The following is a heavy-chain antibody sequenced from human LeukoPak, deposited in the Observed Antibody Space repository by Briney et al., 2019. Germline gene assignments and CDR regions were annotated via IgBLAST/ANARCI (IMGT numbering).Heavy chain of an antibody. Sequence: SETLSLTCTVSGGSNSSSSYYWGWIRQPPGKGLEWLGSIYYSGSTYYNPSLKSRVTISVDTSKNQFSLKLSSVTAADTAVYYCARRLSGSYFDYWGQGTLVTVSS. J-gene: IGHJ4*02. CDR3: ARRLSGSYFDY. D-gene: IGHD1-26*01. V-gene: IGHV4-39*01. CDR1: GGSNSSSSYY. CDR2: IYYSGST.